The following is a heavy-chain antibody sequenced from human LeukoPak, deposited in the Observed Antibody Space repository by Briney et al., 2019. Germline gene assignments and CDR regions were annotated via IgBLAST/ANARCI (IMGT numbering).Heavy chain of an antibody. D-gene: IGHD6-19*01. CDR2: IIPIFGTA. CDR3: ARGRRSSGQTIFDY. J-gene: IGHJ4*02. V-gene: IGHV1-69*05. CDR1: GGTFSSYA. Sequence: ASVKVSCKASGGTFSSYAISWVRQAPGQGLEWMGRIIPIFGTANYAQKFQGRVTITTDESTSTAYTELSSLRSEDTAVYYCARGRRSSGQTIFDYWGQGTLVTVSS.